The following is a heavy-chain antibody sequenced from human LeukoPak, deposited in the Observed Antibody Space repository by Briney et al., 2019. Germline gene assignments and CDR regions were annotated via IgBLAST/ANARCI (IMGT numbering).Heavy chain of an antibody. D-gene: IGHD2-15*01. V-gene: IGHV5-51*01. J-gene: IGHJ3*02. CDR2: IYPGDSDT. CDR3: ARQHPYCSGGSCYLEAFDI. Sequence: GGSLKISCKGSGYSFTSYWIGWVRQMPGKGLEWMGIIYPGDSDTRYSPSFQGQVTISADKSISTAYLQWSSLKASDTAMYYCARQHPYCSGGSCYLEAFDIWGQGTMVTVSS. CDR1: GYSFTSYW.